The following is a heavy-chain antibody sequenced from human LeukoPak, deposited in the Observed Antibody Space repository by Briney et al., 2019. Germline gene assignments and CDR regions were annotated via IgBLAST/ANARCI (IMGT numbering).Heavy chain of an antibody. J-gene: IGHJ5*02. CDR1: GFTFSSYA. D-gene: IGHD2-2*01. V-gene: IGHV3-23*01. CDR3: AKGEFGYCSSTSCPNWLDP. Sequence: GGSLRLSCAASGFTFSSYAMSWVRQAPGKGLEWVSAISGSGGSTYYADSVKGRFTISRDNSKNTLYLQMNSLRAEDTAVYYCAKGEFGYCSSTSCPNWLDPWGQGTLVTVSS. CDR2: ISGSGGST.